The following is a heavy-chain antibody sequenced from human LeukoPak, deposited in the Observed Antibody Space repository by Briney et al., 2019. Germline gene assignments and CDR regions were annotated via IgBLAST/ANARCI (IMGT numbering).Heavy chain of an antibody. V-gene: IGHV4-59*08. J-gene: IGHJ3*02. Sequence: PSETLSLTCTVPSASISSFYWSWIRQPPGKGLEWIGYIYYTGSTNYNPSLKSRLTMSVDTSKNQFSLKLSSVTAADTAVYYCARLPGFRDAFDIWGQGTMVTVYS. CDR3: ARLPGFRDAFDI. CDR2: IYYTGST. CDR1: SASISSFY.